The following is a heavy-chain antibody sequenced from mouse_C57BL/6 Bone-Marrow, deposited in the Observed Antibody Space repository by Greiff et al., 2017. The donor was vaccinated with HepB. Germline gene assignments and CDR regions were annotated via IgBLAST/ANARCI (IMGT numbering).Heavy chain of an antibody. Sequence: EVQLVESGGGLVQPGGSMKLSCAASGFTFSDAWMDWVRQSPEKGLEWVAEIRNKANNHATYYAESVKGRFTISRDDSKSSVYLQMNSLRAEDTGIYYCTNYYGSSYGAMDYWGQGTSVTVSS. CDR2: IRNKANNHAT. D-gene: IGHD1-1*01. CDR1: GFTFSDAW. J-gene: IGHJ4*01. CDR3: TNYYGSSYGAMDY. V-gene: IGHV6-6*01.